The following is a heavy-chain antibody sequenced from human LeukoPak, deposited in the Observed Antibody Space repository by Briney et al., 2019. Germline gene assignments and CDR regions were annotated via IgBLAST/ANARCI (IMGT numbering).Heavy chain of an antibody. J-gene: IGHJ4*02. CDR2: INPYNGNS. CDR1: GGTFSSYA. CDR3: ARDRIAAAVLDY. D-gene: IGHD6-13*01. V-gene: IGHV1-18*01. Sequence: GASVKVSCKASGGTFSSYAISWVRQAPGQGLEWMGWINPYNGNSKYAQKFQGRVTMTTDTSTNTAYMELRSLRSDDTAVFFCARDRIAAAVLDYWGQGTLVTVSS.